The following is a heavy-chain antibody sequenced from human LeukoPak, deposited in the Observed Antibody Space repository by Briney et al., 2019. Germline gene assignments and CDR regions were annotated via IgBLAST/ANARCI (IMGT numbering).Heavy chain of an antibody. V-gene: IGHV3-9*01. Sequence: GRSLRLSCAASGFTFDDYAMHWVRQAPGKGLEWVSGISWNSGSIDYADSVKGRFTISRDNAKNSLYLQMNSLRAEDTALYYCAKEAVPAASLVAYYYGMDVWGQGTTVTVSS. CDR1: GFTFDDYA. D-gene: IGHD2-2*01. J-gene: IGHJ6*02. CDR3: AKEAVPAASLVAYYYGMDV. CDR2: ISWNSGSI.